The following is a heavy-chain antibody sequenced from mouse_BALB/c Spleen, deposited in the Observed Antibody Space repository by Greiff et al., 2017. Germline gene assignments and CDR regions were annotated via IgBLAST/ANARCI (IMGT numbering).Heavy chain of an antibody. V-gene: IGHV1-14*01. CDR1: GYTFTSYV. Sequence: LVESGPELVKPGASVKMSCKASGYTFTSYVMHWVKQKPGQGLEWIGYINPYNDGTKYNEKFKGKATLTSDKSSSTAYMELSSLTSEDSAVYYCARVYYGSSLGYFDVWGAGTTVTVSS. J-gene: IGHJ1*01. D-gene: IGHD1-1*01. CDR3: ARVYYGSSLGYFDV. CDR2: INPYNDGT.